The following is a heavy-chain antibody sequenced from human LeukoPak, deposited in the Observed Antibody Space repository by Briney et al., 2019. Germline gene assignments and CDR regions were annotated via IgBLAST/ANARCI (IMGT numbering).Heavy chain of an antibody. CDR1: GFTFNNAW. CDR3: ARTPIWEGADY. Sequence: GGSLRLSCAASGFTFNNAWMSWVRQAPGKGLEWVGRFKSKSDGGTTDYAAPVKGRFTISRDDSKNMLYLQMNSLRAEDTAVYYCARTPIWEGADYWGQGTLVTVSS. V-gene: IGHV3-15*01. J-gene: IGHJ4*02. D-gene: IGHD1-26*01. CDR2: FKSKSDGGTT.